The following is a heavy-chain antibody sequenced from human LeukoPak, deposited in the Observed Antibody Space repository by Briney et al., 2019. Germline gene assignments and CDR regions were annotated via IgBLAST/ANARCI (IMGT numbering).Heavy chain of an antibody. J-gene: IGHJ4*02. CDR3: ARSLIRFGELDFDY. V-gene: IGHV3-9*01. CDR2: ISWNSDSR. Sequence: GGSLRLSCAASGVTFDVYGMHWVRQAPGKGLECVSGISWNSDSRGYADSVKGRFTISRDNGKNTLYLQMNSLRAEDTALYYCARSLIRFGELDFDYWGQGTLVTVSS. D-gene: IGHD3-10*01. CDR1: GVTFDVYG.